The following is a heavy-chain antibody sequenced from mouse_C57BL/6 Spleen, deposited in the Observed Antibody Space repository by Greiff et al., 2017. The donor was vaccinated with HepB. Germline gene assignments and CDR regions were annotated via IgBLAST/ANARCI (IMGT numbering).Heavy chain of an antibody. Sequence: VQLQQSGAELVRPGTSVKMSCKASGYTFTDYWIGWAKQRPGHGLEWIGDIYPGGGYTNYNEKFKGKATLTADKSSSTAYMQFSSLTSEDSAIYYCARSNDYPRYFDYWGQGTTLTVSS. D-gene: IGHD2-4*01. J-gene: IGHJ2*01. V-gene: IGHV1-63*01. CDR3: ARSNDYPRYFDY. CDR2: IYPGGGYT. CDR1: GYTFTDYW.